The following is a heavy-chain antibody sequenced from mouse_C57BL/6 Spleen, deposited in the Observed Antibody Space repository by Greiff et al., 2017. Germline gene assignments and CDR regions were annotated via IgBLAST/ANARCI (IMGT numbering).Heavy chain of an antibody. V-gene: IGHV1-42*01. Sequence: EVQGVESGPELVKPGASVKISCKASGYSFTGYYMNWVKQSPEKSLEWIGEINPSTGGTTYNQKFKAKATLTVDKSSSTAYMQLKSLTSEDSAVYYCARRGVSLGYWGQGTTLTVSS. CDR3: ARRGVSLGY. CDR2: INPSTGGT. J-gene: IGHJ2*01. CDR1: GYSFTGYY.